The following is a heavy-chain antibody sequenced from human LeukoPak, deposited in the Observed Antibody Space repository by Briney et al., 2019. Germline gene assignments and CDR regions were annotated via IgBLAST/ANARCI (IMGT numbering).Heavy chain of an antibody. V-gene: IGHV1-18*01. CDR3: ARVAFPYSGSYFNWYFDL. CDR1: GYTFTSYG. Sequence: GASVKVSCKASGYTFTSYGISWVRQAPGQGLEWMGWISAYNGNTNYAQKLQGRVTMTTDTSTSTAYMELRSLRSDDTAVYYCARVAFPYSGSYFNWYFDLWGRGTLVTVSS. D-gene: IGHD1-26*01. J-gene: IGHJ2*01. CDR2: ISAYNGNT.